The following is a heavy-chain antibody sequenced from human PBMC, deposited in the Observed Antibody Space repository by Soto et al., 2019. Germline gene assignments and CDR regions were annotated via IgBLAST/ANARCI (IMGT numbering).Heavy chain of an antibody. CDR3: ASVCSGWYRVDY. CDR2: IYYSGST. Sequence: QLQLQESGPGLVKPSETLSLTCTVSGGSISSSSYYWGWIRQPPGKGLEWIGSIYYSGSTYYNPSLQSRVTISVDTSKDQFSLKLSSVTAAGTAVYYCASVCSGWYRVDYWGQGPLVTVSS. V-gene: IGHV4-39*01. J-gene: IGHJ4*02. D-gene: IGHD6-13*01. CDR1: GGSISSSSYY.